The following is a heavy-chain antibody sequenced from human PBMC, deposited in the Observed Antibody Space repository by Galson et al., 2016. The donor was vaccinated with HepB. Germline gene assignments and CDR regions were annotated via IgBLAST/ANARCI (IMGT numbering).Heavy chain of an antibody. D-gene: IGHD1/OR15-1a*01. CDR3: ARDLSGEQQPFNH. V-gene: IGHV4-39*07. J-gene: IGHJ4*02. CDR1: GGSIYSSGYY. Sequence: SETLSLTCVVSGGSIYSSGYYWGWFRQPPGKGLEWIGSIYYTGITYYNPSLKSRVTMSLDTSRNRFSLNLISVTAADTAVYYCARDLSGEQQPFNHWGQGTLVTVSS. CDR2: IYYTGIT.